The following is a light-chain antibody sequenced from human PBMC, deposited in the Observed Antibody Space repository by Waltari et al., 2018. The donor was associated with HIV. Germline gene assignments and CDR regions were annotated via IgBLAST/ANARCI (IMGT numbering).Light chain of an antibody. Sequence: EIVLTQSPGTLSLSPGERATLSCRASQSIISSYLAWYQQKPGQAPRLLISGASSRATGIPDRFIGSGSGTDFTLTITRLEPEDLAVYYCQQYGSSPWTFGQGTKVEIK. CDR3: QQYGSSPWT. V-gene: IGKV3-20*01. J-gene: IGKJ1*01. CDR1: QSIISSY. CDR2: GAS.